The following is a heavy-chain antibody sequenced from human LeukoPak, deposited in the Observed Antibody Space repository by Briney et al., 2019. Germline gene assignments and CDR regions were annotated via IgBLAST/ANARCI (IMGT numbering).Heavy chain of an antibody. J-gene: IGHJ4*02. V-gene: IGHV3-64*01. CDR1: GFTFTTYC. CDR3: ARERAFYYFDY. CDR2: VVGNGGTT. Sequence: GGSLRLSCPASGFTFTTYCIHWVRPAPGRGLEYVSAVVGNGGTTYYANSVKGRFTISRDNSKNTVYLQMGSLRAEDTAVYYCARERAFYYFDYWGQGALVTVSS.